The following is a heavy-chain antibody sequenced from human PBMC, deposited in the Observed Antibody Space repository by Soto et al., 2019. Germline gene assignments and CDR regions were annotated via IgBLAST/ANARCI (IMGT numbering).Heavy chain of an antibody. J-gene: IGHJ4*02. Sequence: EVQLLESGGGLVQPGGSLRLSCAGTGFTFNNYAMSWVRQAPGKGLEWGSVISYGGGSTYYADSVQGRFTISRDNSENTVYLQMSSLIAEDTAVSYCALSRAVIAVAGSFDYWGRGTLVTVSS. V-gene: IGHV3-23*01. D-gene: IGHD6-19*01. CDR1: GFTFNNYA. CDR3: ALSRAVIAVAGSFDY. CDR2: ISYGGGST.